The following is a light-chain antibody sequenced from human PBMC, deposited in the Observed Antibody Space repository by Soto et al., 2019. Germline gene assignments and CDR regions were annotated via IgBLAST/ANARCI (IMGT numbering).Light chain of an antibody. J-gene: IGKJ1*01. CDR1: QSVSSN. CDR2: GAS. Sequence: EIVVTQSPATLSMCPWERATLSCRASQSVSSNLAWYQQKPGQAPRLLIYGASTRATGIPARFSGSGSGTEFTLTISSLQSEDFAVYYCQQYDNWPQTFGQGTKVDIK. V-gene: IGKV3-15*01. CDR3: QQYDNWPQT.